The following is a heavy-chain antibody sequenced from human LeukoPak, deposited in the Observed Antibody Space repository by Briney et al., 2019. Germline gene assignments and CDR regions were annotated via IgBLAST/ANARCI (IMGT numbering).Heavy chain of an antibody. Sequence: ASVKVCCKASGGSFISDGISWVRQAPGQGLEWMGRLLTISRIPNYAQMFKGRITISADISTSTADMALRSMRSEDTAVYYCARVLHSGSFDPWGQGTLVTVSS. V-gene: IGHV1-69*04. CDR3: ARVLHSGSFDP. CDR1: GGSFISDG. D-gene: IGHD2-15*01. CDR2: LLTISRIP. J-gene: IGHJ5*02.